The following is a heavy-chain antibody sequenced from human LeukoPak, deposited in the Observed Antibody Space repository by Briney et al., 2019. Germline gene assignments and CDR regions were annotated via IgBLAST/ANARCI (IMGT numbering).Heavy chain of an antibody. CDR3: GGYQLLYPWFDP. Sequence: SETLSLTCAVYGGSFSGYYWSWIRQPPGKGLEWIGEINHSGSTNYNPSLKSRVTISVDTSKNQFSLKLSSVTAADTAVYYCGGYQLLYPWFDPWGQGTLVTVSS. CDR2: INHSGST. V-gene: IGHV4-34*01. CDR1: GGSFSGYY. D-gene: IGHD2-2*02. J-gene: IGHJ5*02.